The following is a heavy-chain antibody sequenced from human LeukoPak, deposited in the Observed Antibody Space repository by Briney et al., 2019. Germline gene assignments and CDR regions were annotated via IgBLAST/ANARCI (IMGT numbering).Heavy chain of an antibody. CDR3: ASLRGAYGSGDYFDY. V-gene: IGHV1-46*01. J-gene: IGHJ4*02. Sequence: ASVKVSCKASGYTFTSYYMHWVRQAPRQGLEWMGIINPSGGSTSYAQKFQGRVTMTRDTSTSTVYMELSSLRSEDTAVYYCASLRGAYGSGDYFDYWGPGTLVTVSS. D-gene: IGHD5-12*01. CDR2: INPSGGST. CDR1: GYTFTSYY.